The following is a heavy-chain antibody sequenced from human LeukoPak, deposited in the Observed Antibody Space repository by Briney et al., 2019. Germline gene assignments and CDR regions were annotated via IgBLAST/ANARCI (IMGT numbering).Heavy chain of an antibody. CDR1: GYTFTGYY. D-gene: IGHD4-23*01. V-gene: IGHV1-2*04. CDR3: ARGRGYGGNRDFDY. J-gene: IGHJ4*02. Sequence: ASVKVSCKASGYTFTGYYMHWVRQAPGQGLEWMGWINPNSGGTNYAQKFQGWVTMTRDTSISTAYMELSRLRSDDTAVYYCARGRGYGGNRDFDYWGQGTLVTVSS. CDR2: INPNSGGT.